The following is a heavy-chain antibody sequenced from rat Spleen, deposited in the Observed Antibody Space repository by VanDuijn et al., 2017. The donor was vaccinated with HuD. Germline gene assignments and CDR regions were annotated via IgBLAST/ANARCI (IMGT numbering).Heavy chain of an antibody. D-gene: IGHD1-12*02. CDR1: GFSLTSNS. CDR2: IWGNGNT. J-gene: IGHJ4*01. Sequence: QVQLKESGPGLVQPSQTLSLTCTVSGFSLTSNSVNWVRQPPGKGLEWMGVIWGNGNTNYNSVFKSRLSISRDTSKSQVFLKMNSLQAEDIATYYCARAPSYNYDGTYYGYVMDAWGQGVSVTVSS. V-gene: IGHV2-13*01. CDR3: ARAPSYNYDGTYYGYVMDA.